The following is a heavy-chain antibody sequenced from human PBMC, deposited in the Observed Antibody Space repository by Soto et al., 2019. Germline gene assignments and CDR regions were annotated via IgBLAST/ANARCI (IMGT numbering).Heavy chain of an antibody. Sequence: QVLDSGGDLVQPGGSLRLSCAASGFTFSTPDMSWVRQAPGKGLEWVSTVDGSGGATHYADSVKGRFTISRDNSKNTVFLQMSSLRADDTAVYYCAKNSGWFNTWGQGTLVTVSS. CDR3: AKNSGWFNT. CDR1: GFTFSTPD. CDR2: VDGSGGAT. J-gene: IGHJ5*02. D-gene: IGHD3-10*01. V-gene: IGHV3-23*01.